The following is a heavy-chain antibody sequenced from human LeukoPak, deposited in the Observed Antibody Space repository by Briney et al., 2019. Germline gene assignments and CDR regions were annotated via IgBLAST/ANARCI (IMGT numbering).Heavy chain of an antibody. CDR2: ISSSGSTI. Sequence: GGSLRLSCAASGFTFSSYEMNWVRQAPGKGLEWVSYISSSGSTIYYADSVKGRFTISRDNAKSSLYLQMNSLRAEDTAVYYCASSDCSGGSCYYDYWGQGTLVTVSS. J-gene: IGHJ4*02. CDR1: GFTFSSYE. D-gene: IGHD2-15*01. CDR3: ASSDCSGGSCYYDY. V-gene: IGHV3-48*03.